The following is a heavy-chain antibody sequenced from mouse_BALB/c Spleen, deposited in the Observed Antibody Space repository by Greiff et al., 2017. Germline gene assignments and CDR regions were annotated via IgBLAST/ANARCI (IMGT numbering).Heavy chain of an antibody. CDR1: GFTFSDYY. CDR3: ARGNWGAFDY. V-gene: IGHV5-4*02. Sequence: EVQVVESGGGLVKPGGSLKLSCAASGFTFSDYYMYWVRQTPEKRLEWVATISDGGSYTYYPDSVKGRFTISRDNAKNNLYLQMSSLKSEDTAMYYCARGNWGAFDYWGQGTTLTVSS. CDR2: ISDGGSYT. J-gene: IGHJ2*01.